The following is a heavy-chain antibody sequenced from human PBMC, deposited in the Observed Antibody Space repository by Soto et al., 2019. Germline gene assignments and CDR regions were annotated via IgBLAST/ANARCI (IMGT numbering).Heavy chain of an antibody. V-gene: IGHV3-20*04. J-gene: IGHJ4*02. CDR2: SNWDGDDT. Sequence: EVHLVESGGRMVRPGESLRLSCAASGFNFEEYGMTWVRQAPGKGLEWVAGSNWDGDDTGYADSVQGRFTISRDNAKKFLYLQMNSLRVEDTALYSCARGDIAVAVSSDYWGQGTLVTVSS. CDR3: ARGDIAVAVSSDY. D-gene: IGHD6-19*01. CDR1: GFNFEEYG.